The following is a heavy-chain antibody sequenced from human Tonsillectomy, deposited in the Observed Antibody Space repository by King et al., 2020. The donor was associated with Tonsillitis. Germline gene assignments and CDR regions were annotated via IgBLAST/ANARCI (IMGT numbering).Heavy chain of an antibody. CDR3: ARGFYHILTTYKAAADR. CDR1: GESFSGYY. J-gene: IGHJ5*02. Sequence: VQLQQWGAGLLKPSETLSLTCAVYGESFSGYYWSWIRQTPGKGLEWIGEITHLGSTNYNPSLESRVTISIDMSKNQFSLKLSSLTAADTAVYYCARGFYHILTTYKAAADRWGQGSLVTVSS. CDR2: ITHLGST. D-gene: IGHD3-9*01. V-gene: IGHV4-34*01.